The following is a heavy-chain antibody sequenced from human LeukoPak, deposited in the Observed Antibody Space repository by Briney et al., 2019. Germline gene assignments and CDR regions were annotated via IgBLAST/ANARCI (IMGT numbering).Heavy chain of an antibody. CDR2: ISSSSSYI. V-gene: IGHV3-21*01. CDR1: GFTFSSYS. J-gene: IGHJ5*02. Sequence: TGGSLRLSCAASGFTFSSYSMNWVRQAPGKGLEWVSSISSSSSYIYYADSVKGRFTISRDNAKNSLYLQMNSLRAEDTAVYYCARGSGSSYGGWFDPWGQETLVTVSS. D-gene: IGHD1-26*01. CDR3: ARGSGSSYGGWFDP.